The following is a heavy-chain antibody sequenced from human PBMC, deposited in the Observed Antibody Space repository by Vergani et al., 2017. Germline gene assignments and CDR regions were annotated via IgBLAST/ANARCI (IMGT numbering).Heavy chain of an antibody. D-gene: IGHD3-10*01. CDR1: GYSISSGYY. Sequence: QVQLQESGPGLVTPSETLSLTCAVSGYSISSGYYWGWIRQPPGKGLEWIGSIYHSGSTYYNPSLKSRVTISVDTSKNQFSLKLSSVTAADTAVYYCARDHYGSGRNDAFDIWGQGTMVTVSS. CDR3: ARDHYGSGRNDAFDI. J-gene: IGHJ3*02. CDR2: IYHSGST. V-gene: IGHV4-38-2*02.